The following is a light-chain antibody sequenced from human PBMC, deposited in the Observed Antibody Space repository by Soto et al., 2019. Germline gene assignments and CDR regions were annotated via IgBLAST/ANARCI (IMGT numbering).Light chain of an antibody. CDR2: RNN. Sequence: QSVLTQPPSASGTPGQRVTISCSGSSSNIGSNYVYWYQQLPGTAPKLLIYRNNQRPSGVPDRFSGSKSGTSASLAISGLRSEDEADDYCAAWDDSLRGVVFGGGTKRTVL. CDR1: SSNIGSNY. J-gene: IGLJ2*01. V-gene: IGLV1-47*01. CDR3: AAWDDSLRGVV.